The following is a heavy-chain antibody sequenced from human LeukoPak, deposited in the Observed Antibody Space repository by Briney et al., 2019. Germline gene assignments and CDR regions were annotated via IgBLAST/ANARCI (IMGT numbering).Heavy chain of an antibody. CDR3: AKDRAVVVVPAAVPSYYFDY. CDR2: ISGSGGST. CDR1: GFTFSSFA. V-gene: IGHV3-23*01. Sequence: PGRSLRLSCAVSGFTFSSFAVHWVRQAPGKGLEWVSAISGSGGSTYYADSVKGRFTISRDNSKNTLYLQMNSLRAEDTAVYYCAKDRAVVVVPAAVPSYYFDYWGQGTLVTVSS. J-gene: IGHJ4*02. D-gene: IGHD2-2*01.